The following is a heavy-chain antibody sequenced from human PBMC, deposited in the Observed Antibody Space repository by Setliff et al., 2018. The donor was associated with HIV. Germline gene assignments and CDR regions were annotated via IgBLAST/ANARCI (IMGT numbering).Heavy chain of an antibody. D-gene: IGHD3-22*01. V-gene: IGHV1-69*05. CDR1: GGTFSSYA. CDR2: IIPIFGTA. J-gene: IGHJ6*02. Sequence: SVKVSCKASGGTFSSYAISWVRQAPGQGLEWMGGIIPIFGTANYAQKFQGRVTITTDESTSTAYMELSSLRSEDTAVYYCATEPGYYCDSSGYRYGMDVWGQGTTVTVSS. CDR3: ATEPGYYCDSSGYRYGMDV.